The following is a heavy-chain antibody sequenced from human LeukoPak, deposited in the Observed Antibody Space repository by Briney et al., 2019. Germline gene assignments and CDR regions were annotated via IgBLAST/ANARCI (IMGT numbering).Heavy chain of an antibody. Sequence: SETLSLTCTVSVGSVSSGSYYWSWIRQPPGEGLEWIGYIYYSGSTNYNPSLKSRVTISVDTSKNQFSLKLSSVTAADTAVYYCARVRQLILDYWGQGTLVTVSS. CDR2: IYYSGST. CDR3: ARVRQLILDY. V-gene: IGHV4-61*01. D-gene: IGHD6-13*01. CDR1: VGSVSSGSYY. J-gene: IGHJ4*02.